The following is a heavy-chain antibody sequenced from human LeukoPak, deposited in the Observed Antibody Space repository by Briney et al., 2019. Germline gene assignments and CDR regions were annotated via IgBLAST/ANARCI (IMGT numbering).Heavy chain of an antibody. V-gene: IGHV1-46*01. Sequence: GASVKVSCKASGYTFTSYYMHWVRQAPGQGLEWMGIINPSGGSTSYAQKFQGRVTMTRDTSTSTVYMELRSLRSDDMAVYYCARDLRLRGLYYYYYMDVWGKGTTATVSS. CDR3: ARDLRLRGLYYYYYMDV. CDR1: GYTFTSYY. J-gene: IGHJ6*03. CDR2: INPSGGST.